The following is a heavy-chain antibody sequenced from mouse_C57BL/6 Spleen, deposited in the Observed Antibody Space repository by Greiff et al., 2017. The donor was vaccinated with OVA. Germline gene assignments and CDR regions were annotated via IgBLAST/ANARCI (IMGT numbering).Heavy chain of an antibody. Sequence: QVQLQQPGAELVKPGASVKMSCKASGYTFTSYWITWVKQRPGQGLEWIGDIYPGSGSTNYNEKFKSKATLTVDTSSSTAYMQLSSLTSEDSAVXYCARGDYYGSSYVPFDYWGQGTTLTVSS. V-gene: IGHV1-55*01. CDR2: IYPGSGST. J-gene: IGHJ2*01. CDR1: GYTFTSYW. D-gene: IGHD1-1*01. CDR3: ARGDYYGSSYVPFDY.